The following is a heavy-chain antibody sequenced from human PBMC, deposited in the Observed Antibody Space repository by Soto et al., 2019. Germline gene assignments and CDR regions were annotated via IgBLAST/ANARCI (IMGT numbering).Heavy chain of an antibody. V-gene: IGHV4-4*02. CDR3: ARLVYDTRLNYMYFDF. D-gene: IGHD2-8*01. Sequence: PSETLSLTCAVSGVSISSGNWWTCVRQTPQRGLGYIGEIFHDGTANYYPSFERRVAISVDTSKNQFSLKLTSVTAADTAIYFCARLVYDTRLNYMYFDFWGQGALVTVSS. CDR1: GVSISSGNW. J-gene: IGHJ4*02. CDR2: IFHDGTA.